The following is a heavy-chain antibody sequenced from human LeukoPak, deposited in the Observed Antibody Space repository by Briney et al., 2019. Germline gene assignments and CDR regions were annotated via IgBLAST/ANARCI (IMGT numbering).Heavy chain of an antibody. D-gene: IGHD3-3*01. J-gene: IGHJ6*02. CDR2: IIPIFGTA. Sequence: ASVKVSCKASGGTFSSYAISWVRQAPGQGLEWMGGIIPIFGTANYAQKFQGRVTITADESTSTAYMELSSLRSEDTAVYYCARSRVTIFGVVIIYGMDVWGQGTTVTVSS. CDR3: ARSRVTIFGVVIIYGMDV. V-gene: IGHV1-69*13. CDR1: GGTFSSYA.